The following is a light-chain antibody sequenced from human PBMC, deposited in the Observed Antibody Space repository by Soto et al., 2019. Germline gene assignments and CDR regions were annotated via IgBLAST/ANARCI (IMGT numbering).Light chain of an antibody. V-gene: IGLV2-14*01. CDR3: SAYTSSSTPYV. J-gene: IGLJ1*01. CDR2: DVR. Sequence: QSALTQAASVSGTPGQSITISWTGTSNDVGGYNYVSWYQQHPDTAPKLIIYDVRYRPSGVSDRFSGSKSGNTASLTISGLQAEDEADYYCSAYTSSSTPYVFGSGTKVTAL. CDR1: SNDVGGYNY.